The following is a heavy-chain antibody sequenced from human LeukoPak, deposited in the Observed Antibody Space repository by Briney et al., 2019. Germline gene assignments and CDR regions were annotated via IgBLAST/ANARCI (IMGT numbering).Heavy chain of an antibody. Sequence: SGGSLRLSCAASGFTFSSYAMHWVRQAPGKGLEWVAVISYDGSNKYYADSVKGRFTISRDNSKNTLYLQMNSLRAEDTAVYYCARVYLPAMYSSGSYYGMDVWGQGTTVTVSS. J-gene: IGHJ6*02. CDR2: ISYDGSNK. D-gene: IGHD6-19*01. V-gene: IGHV3-30-3*01. CDR3: ARVYLPAMYSSGSYYGMDV. CDR1: GFTFSSYA.